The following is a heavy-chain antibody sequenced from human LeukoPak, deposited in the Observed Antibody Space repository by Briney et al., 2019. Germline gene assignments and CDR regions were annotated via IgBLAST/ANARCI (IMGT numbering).Heavy chain of an antibody. CDR1: GFTFTRHW. J-gene: IGHJ4*02. D-gene: IGHD2-2*01. V-gene: IGHV3-7*01. CDR2: INENGSEK. Sequence: PGGSLRLSCVTSGFTFTRHWMTWVRQAPGKGLEWVANINENGSEKKYVDSVKGRFTISRDNAKNSLYLQMNSLRAEDTAVYYCARKSRDHFDYWGQGTLVTVSS. CDR3: ARKSRDHFDY.